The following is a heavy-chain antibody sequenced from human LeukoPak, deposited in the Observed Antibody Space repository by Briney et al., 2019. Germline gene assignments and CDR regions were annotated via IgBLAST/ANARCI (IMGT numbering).Heavy chain of an antibody. CDR1: GFTFSNYW. D-gene: IGHD3-16*01. V-gene: IGHV3-30*03. CDR3: ARGEGGMDN. J-gene: IGHJ4*02. CDR2: ISYDGSNK. Sequence: GGSLRLSCAASGFTFSNYWMSWVRQAPGKGLEWVAVISYDGSNKYYADSVKGRFTISRDNSKNTLYLQMNSLRAADTAVYYCARGEGGMDNWGQGTLVTVSS.